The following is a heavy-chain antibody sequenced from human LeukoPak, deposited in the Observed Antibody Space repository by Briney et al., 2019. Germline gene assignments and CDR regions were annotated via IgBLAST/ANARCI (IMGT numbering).Heavy chain of an antibody. D-gene: IGHD2-15*01. V-gene: IGHV1-2*02. CDR1: GYTFTGYY. Sequence: GASVKVSCKASGYTFTGYYMHWVRQAPGQGLDGMGWINPNSGDTNYAQKFQGRVTMTRDTSISTAYMELSRLRSDDTAVYYCARAPRPCSGGSCYFVVDYYYYYGMDVWGQGTTVTVSS. CDR2: INPNSGDT. CDR3: ARAPRPCSGGSCYFVVDYYYYYGMDV. J-gene: IGHJ6*02.